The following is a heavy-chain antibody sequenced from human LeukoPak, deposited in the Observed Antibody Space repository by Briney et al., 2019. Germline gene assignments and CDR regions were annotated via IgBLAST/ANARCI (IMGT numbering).Heavy chain of an antibody. D-gene: IGHD6-13*01. CDR3: ARTNIAADLPPDY. J-gene: IGHJ4*02. CDR2: ISAYNGNT. Sequence: ASVKVSCKASGGTFSSYAISWVRQAPGQGLEWMGGISAYNGNTNYAQKLQGRVTMTTDISTSTAYMELRSLRSDDTAVYYCARTNIAADLPPDYWGQGTLVTVSS. CDR1: GGTFSSYA. V-gene: IGHV1-18*01.